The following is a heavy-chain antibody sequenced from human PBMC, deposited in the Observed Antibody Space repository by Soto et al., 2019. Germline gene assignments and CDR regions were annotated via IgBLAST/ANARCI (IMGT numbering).Heavy chain of an antibody. CDR1: GGTFSGYA. CDR3: ARGGYGHSDAFDI. V-gene: IGHV1-69*13. J-gene: IGHJ3*02. CDR2: IIPIFGTA. Sequence: ASVKVSCKASGGTFSGYAISWVRQAPGQGLEWMGGIIPIFGTANYAQKFQGRVTITADESTSTAYMELSSLRSEDTAVYYCARGGYGHSDAFDIWGQGTMVTVSS. D-gene: IGHD5-18*01.